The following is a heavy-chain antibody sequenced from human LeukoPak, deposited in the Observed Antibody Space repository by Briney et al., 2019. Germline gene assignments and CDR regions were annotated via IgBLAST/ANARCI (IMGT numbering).Heavy chain of an antibody. J-gene: IGHJ4*02. CDR2: IYYSGST. V-gene: IGHV4-59*08. Sequence: SETLSLTCTVSGGSISSYYWSWIRQPPGKGLEWIGYIYYSGSTNYNPSLKSRVTISVDTSKNQFSLKLSSVTAADTAVYYCAGHGRYSSSSSLDYWGQGTLVTISS. CDR1: GGSISSYY. CDR3: AGHGRYSSSSSLDY. D-gene: IGHD6-6*01.